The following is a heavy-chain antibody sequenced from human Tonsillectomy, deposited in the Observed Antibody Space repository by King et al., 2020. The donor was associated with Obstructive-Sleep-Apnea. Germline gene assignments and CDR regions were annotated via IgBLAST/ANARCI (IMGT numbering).Heavy chain of an antibody. D-gene: IGHD5-24*01. Sequence: VQLVESGGGLVQPGGSLRLSCAASGFTFSRYWMSWVRQAPGKGLEWVANIKEDGSEKYYVDSVKGRFTNSRDDATNSLYLQMNSLRAEDTAVYYCARSEDMATITDYWGQGTLVTVSS. J-gene: IGHJ4*02. CDR1: GFTFSRYW. CDR3: ARSEDMATITDY. CDR2: IKEDGSEK. V-gene: IGHV3-7*03.